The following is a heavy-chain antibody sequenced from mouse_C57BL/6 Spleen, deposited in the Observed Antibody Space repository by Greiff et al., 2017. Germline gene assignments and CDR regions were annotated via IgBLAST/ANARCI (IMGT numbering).Heavy chain of an antibody. V-gene: IGHV1-58*01. CDR2: IYLGNGYT. CDR3: ARADYGSVVDY. D-gene: IGHD1-1*01. CDR1: GYTFTSYG. J-gene: IGHJ2*01. Sequence: EVMLVESGAELVRPGSSVKMSCKTSGYTFTSYGINWVKQRPGQGLEWIGYIYLGNGYTEYNEKFKGKATLTSDTSSSTAYMQLSSLTSEDSAIYVCARADYGSVVDYWGQGTTLTVSS.